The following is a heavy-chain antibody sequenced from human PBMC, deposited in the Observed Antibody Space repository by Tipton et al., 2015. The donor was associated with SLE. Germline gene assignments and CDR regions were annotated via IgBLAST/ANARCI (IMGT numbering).Heavy chain of an antibody. Sequence: TLSLTCTVSGGPISSSSYYWGWIRQPPGKGLEWIGSIYYSGSTYYNPSLKSRVTISVDTSKNQFSLKLSSVTAADTAVYYCAKQTTSHIVEVPGYFQHWGQGTLVTVSS. D-gene: IGHD2-2*01. CDR3: AKQTTSHIVEVPGYFQH. V-gene: IGHV4-39*07. CDR1: GGPISSSSYY. CDR2: IYYSGST. J-gene: IGHJ1*01.